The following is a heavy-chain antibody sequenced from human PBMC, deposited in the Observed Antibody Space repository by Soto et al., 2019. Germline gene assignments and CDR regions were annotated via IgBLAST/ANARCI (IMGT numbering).Heavy chain of an antibody. V-gene: IGHV3-23*01. CDR2: ISGSGGST. J-gene: IGHJ6*03. CDR1: GFTFSRYA. D-gene: IGHD2-2*01. CDR3: ANRPAPFEYCSSTRCYAGYYYYMDV. Sequence: HPGGSLRLSCAASGFTFSRYAMSWVRQAPGKGLEWVSAISGSGGSTYYADSVKGRFTISRDNSKNTLYLQMNSLRAEDTAVYYRANRPAPFEYCSSTRCYAGYYYYMDVWGKGTTVTVSS.